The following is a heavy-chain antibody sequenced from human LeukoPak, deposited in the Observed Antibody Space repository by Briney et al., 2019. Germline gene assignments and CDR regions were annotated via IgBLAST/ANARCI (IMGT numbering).Heavy chain of an antibody. V-gene: IGHV1-2*02. J-gene: IGHJ5*02. CDR1: GYTFTSYG. Sequence: GASVKVSCKASGYTFTSYGISWVRQAPGQGLEWMGWINPNSGGTNYAQKFQGRVTMTRDTSISTAYMELSRLRSDDTAVYYCARGAAAGTVGWFDPWGQGTLVTVSS. CDR3: ARGAAAGTVGWFDP. D-gene: IGHD6-13*01. CDR2: INPNSGGT.